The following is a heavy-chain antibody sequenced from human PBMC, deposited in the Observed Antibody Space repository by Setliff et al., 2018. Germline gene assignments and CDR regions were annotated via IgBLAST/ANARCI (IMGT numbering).Heavy chain of an antibody. Sequence: PSETLSLTCTVSGGGSINNYYWSWVRQSPGEGLEWIGFVHFGGDTNYNPSLKSRVTMSADTSNNQFSLNLRSVTAADTAVYFCARQPSSGAYYNPRPYYFDYWGQGTLVTVPQ. D-gene: IGHD3-10*01. CDR1: GGGSINNYY. V-gene: IGHV4-59*08. CDR3: ARQPSSGAYYNPRPYYFDY. J-gene: IGHJ4*02. CDR2: VHFGGDT.